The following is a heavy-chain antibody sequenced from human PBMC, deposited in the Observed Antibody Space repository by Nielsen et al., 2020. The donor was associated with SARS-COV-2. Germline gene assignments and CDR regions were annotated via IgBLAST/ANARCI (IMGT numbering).Heavy chain of an antibody. J-gene: IGHJ4*02. CDR1: GFTFSSYG. D-gene: IGHD3-9*01. Sequence: GESLKISCEASGFTFSSYGMHWVRQAPGKGLEWVSSISSSSSYIYYADSVKGRFTISRDNAKNSLYLQMNSLRAEDTAVYYCARGINYDILTGYDYWGQGTLVTVSS. V-gene: IGHV3-21*01. CDR3: ARGINYDILTGYDY. CDR2: ISSSSSYI.